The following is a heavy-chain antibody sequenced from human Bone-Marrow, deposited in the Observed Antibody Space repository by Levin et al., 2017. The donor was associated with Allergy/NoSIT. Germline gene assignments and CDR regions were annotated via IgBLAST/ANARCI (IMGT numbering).Heavy chain of an antibody. CDR2: ISDRGDT. CDR3: ARHKWDKWSDTFDYFDN. D-gene: IGHD1-26*01. CDR1: GVSISTSTDY. J-gene: IGHJ4*02. V-gene: IGHV4-39*01. Sequence: SETLSLTCSVSGVSISTSTDYWGWVRQSPGQGLEWIGSISDRGDTYYNPSLKGRVTMSVDTSKNQFSLNLKSVTAADTAVFYCARHKWDKWSDTFDYFDNWGQGTLVTVSS.